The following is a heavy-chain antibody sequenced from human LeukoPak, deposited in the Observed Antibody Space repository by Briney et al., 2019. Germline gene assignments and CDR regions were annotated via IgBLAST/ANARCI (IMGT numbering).Heavy chain of an antibody. J-gene: IGHJ5*02. D-gene: IGHD2-15*01. Sequence: SETLSLTCTVSGGSISTYYWSWIRQPPGKGLEWIGYIYYSGSTNYNPSLKSRVTISVDTSKNQFSLKLSSVTAADTAVYYCARSGSSPSRTAWFDPWGQGTLVTVSS. V-gene: IGHV4-59*12. CDR3: ARSGSSPSRTAWFDP. CDR2: IYYSGST. CDR1: GGSISTYY.